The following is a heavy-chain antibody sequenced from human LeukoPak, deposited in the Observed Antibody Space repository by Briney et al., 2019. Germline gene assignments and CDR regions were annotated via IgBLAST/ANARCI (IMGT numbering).Heavy chain of an antibody. V-gene: IGHV4-30-4*08. CDR3: ARDRDGSGKMYYYYMDV. D-gene: IGHD3-10*01. CDR2: IYYSGST. Sequence: SETLSLTCTVSGGSISSGDYYWSWIRQPPGKGLEWIGYIYYSGSTYYNPSLKSRVTISVDTSKNQFSLKLSSVTAADTAVYYCARDRDGSGKMYYYYMDVWGKGTTVTVSS. J-gene: IGHJ6*03. CDR1: GGSISSGDYY.